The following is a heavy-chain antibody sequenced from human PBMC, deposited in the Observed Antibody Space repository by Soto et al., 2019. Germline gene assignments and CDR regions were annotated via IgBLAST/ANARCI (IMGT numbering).Heavy chain of an antibody. CDR1: GGSISSGDYY. Sequence: QVQLQESGPGLVKPSQTLSLTCTVSGGSISSGDYYWSWIRQPPGKGLEWIGYIYYSGSTYYNPSLXRXVXIXXDTSKNQFSPRLRSVTAADTAVYYCARASPVVTDVWGQGTTVTVSS. J-gene: IGHJ6*02. V-gene: IGHV4-30-4*01. CDR3: ARASPVVTDV. CDR2: IYYSGST. D-gene: IGHD5-18*01.